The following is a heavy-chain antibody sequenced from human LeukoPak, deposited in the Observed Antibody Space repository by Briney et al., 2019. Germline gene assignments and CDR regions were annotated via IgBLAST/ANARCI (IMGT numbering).Heavy chain of an antibody. D-gene: IGHD3-16*01. J-gene: IGHJ4*02. Sequence: GGSLRLSCAASGFPFSDYGVYWVRQAPGKGLEWLAVISHDGSNKYYADSVKGRITISRDKSMNTLYLQMNSLRAEDTAVYYCAKVRWGSDNALDSWGQGTLVTVSS. CDR1: GFPFSDYG. CDR2: ISHDGSNK. V-gene: IGHV3-30*18. CDR3: AKVRWGSDNALDS.